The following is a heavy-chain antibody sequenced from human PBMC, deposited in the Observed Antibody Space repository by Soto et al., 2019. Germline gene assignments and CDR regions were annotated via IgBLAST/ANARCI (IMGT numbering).Heavy chain of an antibody. D-gene: IGHD1-1*01. CDR1: GGTFSSYT. CDR3: ARSVETGYYYYYMDV. J-gene: IGHJ6*03. CDR2: IIPILGIA. V-gene: IGHV1-69*02. Sequence: QVQVVQSGAEVKKPGSSVKVSCKASGGTFSSYTISWVQQAPGQGLEWMGRIIPILGIANYAQKFQGRVTITADKSTSTAYMELSSLRSEDTAVYYCARSVETGYYYYYMDVWGKGTTVTVSS.